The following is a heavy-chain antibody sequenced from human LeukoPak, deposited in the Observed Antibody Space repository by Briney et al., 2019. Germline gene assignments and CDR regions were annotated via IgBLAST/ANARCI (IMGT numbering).Heavy chain of an antibody. D-gene: IGHD4-17*01. CDR3: ARDGIYGVWYFDL. V-gene: IGHV3-21*01. J-gene: IGHJ2*01. Sequence: GGSLRLSCAASGFTFSSYSMNWVRQAPGRGLEWVSSISSSSSYIYYADSVKGRFTISRDNAKNSLYLQMNSLRAEDTAVYYCARDGIYGVWYFDLWGRGTLVTVSS. CDR1: GFTFSSYS. CDR2: ISSSSSYI.